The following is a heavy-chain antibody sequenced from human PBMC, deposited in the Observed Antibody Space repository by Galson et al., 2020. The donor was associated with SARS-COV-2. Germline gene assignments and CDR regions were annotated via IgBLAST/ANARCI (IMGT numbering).Heavy chain of an antibody. Sequence: SLKISCAASGFTFDDYAMHWVRQAPGKGLEWVSGISWNSGSIGYADSVKGRFTISRDNAKNSLYLQMNSLRAEDTALYYCVVGGSYDLVLDIWGQGTMVTVSS. J-gene: IGHJ3*02. CDR1: GFTFDDYA. V-gene: IGHV3-9*01. CDR3: VVGGSYDLVLDI. CDR2: ISWNSGSI. D-gene: IGHD5-18*01.